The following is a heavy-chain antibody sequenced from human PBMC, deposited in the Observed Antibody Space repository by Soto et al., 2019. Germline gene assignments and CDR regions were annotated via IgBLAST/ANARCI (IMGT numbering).Heavy chain of an antibody. CDR2: IIPIFGTA. CDR1: GGTFSSYA. CDR3: ARAIGGDNYYYYGMDV. V-gene: IGHV1-69*13. D-gene: IGHD2-21*02. Sequence: SVKVSCKASGGTFSSYAISWVRQAPGQGLEWMGGIIPIFGTANYAQKFQGRVTITADESTSTAYMELSSLRSEDTAVYYCARAIGGDNYYYYGMDVWGQGTTVTVSS. J-gene: IGHJ6*02.